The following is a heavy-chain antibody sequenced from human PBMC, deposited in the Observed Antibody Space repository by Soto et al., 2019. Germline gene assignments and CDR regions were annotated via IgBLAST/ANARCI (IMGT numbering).Heavy chain of an antibody. D-gene: IGHD5-18*01. V-gene: IGHV1-69*06. CDR2: IIPIFGTA. CDR1: GGTFSSYA. CDR3: ASTTSVDTAMVSPYYYYGMDV. Sequence: QVQLVQSGAEVKKPGSSVKVSCKASGGTFSSYAISWVRQAPGQGLEWMGGIIPIFGTANYAQKFQGRVTISADKAPGPGHRELGSLRSEGPAVYYCASTTSVDTAMVSPYYYYGMDVWGQGTTVTVSS. J-gene: IGHJ6*02.